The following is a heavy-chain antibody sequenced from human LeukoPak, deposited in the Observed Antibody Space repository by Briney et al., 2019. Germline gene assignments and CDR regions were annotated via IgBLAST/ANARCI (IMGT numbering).Heavy chain of an antibody. V-gene: IGHV3-66*01. D-gene: IGHD2-15*01. Sequence: GGSLRLSCAASGFTVSSSYMSWVRQAPGKGLEWVSLIYSAGSTYYADSVKGRFTISRDNSKNTLYLQMNSLRAEDTAVYYCARKTPRFGDYDYWGQGILVTVSS. CDR2: IYSAGST. J-gene: IGHJ4*02. CDR3: ARKTPRFGDYDY. CDR1: GFTVSSSY.